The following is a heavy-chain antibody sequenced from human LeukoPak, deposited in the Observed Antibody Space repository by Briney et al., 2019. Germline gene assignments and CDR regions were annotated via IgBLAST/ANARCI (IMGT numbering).Heavy chain of an antibody. CDR3: AKCGSSGWYRPDYYYYGMDV. Sequence: PGGSLRLSCAASGFTFSSYAMSWVRQAPGKGLEWVSAISGSGGSTYYADSVKGRFTISRDNSKNTLYLQMNSLRAEDTAVYYCAKCGSSGWYRPDYYYYGMDVWGQGTTVTVSS. J-gene: IGHJ6*02. CDR2: ISGSGGST. V-gene: IGHV3-23*01. CDR1: GFTFSSYA. D-gene: IGHD6-19*01.